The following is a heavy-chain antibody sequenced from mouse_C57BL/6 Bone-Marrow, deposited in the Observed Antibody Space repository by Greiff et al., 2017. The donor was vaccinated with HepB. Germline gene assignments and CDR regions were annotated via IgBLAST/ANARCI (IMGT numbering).Heavy chain of an antibody. J-gene: IGHJ2*01. CDR2: ISSGGDYI. CDR3: TRDRTVGYFDY. CDR1: GFTFSSYA. Sequence: EVQRVESGEGLVKPGGSLKLSCAASGFTFSSYAMSWVRQTPEKRLEWVAYISSGGDYIYYADTVKGRFTISRDNARNTLYLQMSSPKSEDTAMYYCTRDRTVGYFDYWGQGTTLTVSS. D-gene: IGHD1-1*01. V-gene: IGHV5-9-1*02.